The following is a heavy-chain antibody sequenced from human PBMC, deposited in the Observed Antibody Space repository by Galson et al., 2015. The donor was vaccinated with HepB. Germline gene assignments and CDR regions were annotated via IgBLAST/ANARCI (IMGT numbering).Heavy chain of an antibody. D-gene: IGHD5-24*01. Sequence: SVKVSCKASGYTFTEYGLNWVRQAPGQGLEWMVWINTETANPTYAQGFTGRFVFSLDASVNTAYLQISSLKADDTAVYYCARRDGNNWFDPWGQGTLVTVSS. V-gene: IGHV7-4-1*02. J-gene: IGHJ5*02. CDR2: INTETANP. CDR1: GYTFTEYG. CDR3: ARRDGNNWFDP.